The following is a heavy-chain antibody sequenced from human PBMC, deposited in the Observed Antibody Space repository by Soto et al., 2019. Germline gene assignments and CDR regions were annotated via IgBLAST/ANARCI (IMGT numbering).Heavy chain of an antibody. D-gene: IGHD3-22*01. V-gene: IGHV4-59*08. J-gene: IGHJ6*02. CDR1: GGSISSYY. CDR3: ATSLYYDSSGFEGGGMDV. Sequence: SETLSLTCTVSGGSISSYYWSWIRQPPGKGLEWIGYIFYSGSTNYNPSLKSRVTISLDTSKNQFSLKLSSVTAADTAVYYCATSLYYDSSGFEGGGMDVWGQGTTVNVSS. CDR2: IFYSGST.